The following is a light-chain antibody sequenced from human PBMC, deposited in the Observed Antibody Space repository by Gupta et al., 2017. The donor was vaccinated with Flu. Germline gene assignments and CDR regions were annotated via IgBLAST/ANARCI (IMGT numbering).Light chain of an antibody. CDR2: VSSDGSH. V-gene: IGLV4-69*01. CDR1: SGHSSYA. CDR3: QTWGTGIHVV. J-gene: IGLJ2*01. Sequence: QLVLIQSPSASASLGASIKPTCTLSSGHSSYAIAWHQQQPEKGPRYLMKVSSDGSHSKGDGIPDRFSGSSSGAERYLTISSLQSEDEADYYCQTWGTGIHVVFGGGTKLTVL.